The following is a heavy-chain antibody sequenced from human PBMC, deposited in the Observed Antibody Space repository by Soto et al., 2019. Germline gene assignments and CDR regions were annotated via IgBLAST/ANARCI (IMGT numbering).Heavy chain of an antibody. V-gene: IGHV1-8*01. CDR2: INPNSGNT. D-gene: IGHD6-6*01. CDR1: GYPFNSYD. J-gene: IGHJ6*02. CDR3: ARKGRVAARHMDV. Sequence: QVQLVQSGAEVKKPGASVKVSCKASGYPFNSYDINWVRQATGQGLEWMGWINPNSGNTGYAQKFRRRRTMTRNTSISTAYMELSSLRSEDTAVYYCARKGRVAARHMDVWCQGTTVTVSS.